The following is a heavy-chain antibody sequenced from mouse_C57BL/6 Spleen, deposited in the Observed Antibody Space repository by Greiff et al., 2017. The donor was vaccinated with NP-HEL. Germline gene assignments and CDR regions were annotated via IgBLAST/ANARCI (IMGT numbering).Heavy chain of an antibody. CDR1: GYTFTSYW. CDR3: ARKDTTAFDY. V-gene: IGHV1-64*01. J-gene: IGHJ2*01. Sequence: QVQLKQPGAELVKPGASVKLSCKASGYTFTSYWMHWVKQRPGQGLEWIGMIHPNSGSTNYNEKFKSKATLTVDKSSSTAYMQLSSLTSEDSAVYYCARKDTTAFDYWGQGTTLTVSS. D-gene: IGHD1-2*01. CDR2: IHPNSGST.